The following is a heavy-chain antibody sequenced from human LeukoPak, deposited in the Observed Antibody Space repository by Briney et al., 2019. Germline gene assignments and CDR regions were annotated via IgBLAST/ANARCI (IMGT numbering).Heavy chain of an antibody. J-gene: IGHJ4*02. Sequence: GASVKVSCKASGYTFTGYYMHWVRQAPGQGLEWMGWINPNSGGTNYAQKFQGRVTMTRDTSISTAYMELSRLRSDDTAVYYCAREVRGAFDKAASKFDYWGQGTLVTVSS. V-gene: IGHV1-2*02. CDR2: INPNSGGT. D-gene: IGHD6-13*01. CDR1: GYTFTGYY. CDR3: AREVRGAFDKAASKFDY.